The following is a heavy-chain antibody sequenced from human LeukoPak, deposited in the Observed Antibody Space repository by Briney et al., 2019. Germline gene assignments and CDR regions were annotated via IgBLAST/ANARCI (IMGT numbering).Heavy chain of an antibody. CDR3: ARADRDFWSRFNDY. D-gene: IGHD3-3*01. V-gene: IGHV1-18*01. CDR2: ISAYNGNT. CDR1: GYTFTSYG. Sequence: ASVKVSCKVSGYTFTSYGISWVRQAPGQGLEWMGWISAYNGNTNYAQKLQGRVTMTTDTSTSTAYMELRSLRSDDTALYYCARADRDFWSRFNDYWGQGTLVTVSS. J-gene: IGHJ4*02.